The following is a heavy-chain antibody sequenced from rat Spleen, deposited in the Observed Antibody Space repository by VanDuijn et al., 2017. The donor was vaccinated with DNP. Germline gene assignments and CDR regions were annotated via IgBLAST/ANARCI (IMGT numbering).Heavy chain of an antibody. J-gene: IGHJ2*01. CDR3: TRGGTYYFDY. CDR2: MSPTTRSS. CDR1: GFSFSDYD. V-gene: IGHV5S23*01. Sequence: EVQLVESGGGLVQPGRSLKLSCAASGFSFSDYDMAWVRQAPTKGLEWVACMSPTTRSSYYRDSVRGRFTVSRDDSTSPLSLQMDSLRSEDTATYYCTRGGTYYFDYWGQGVMVTVSS.